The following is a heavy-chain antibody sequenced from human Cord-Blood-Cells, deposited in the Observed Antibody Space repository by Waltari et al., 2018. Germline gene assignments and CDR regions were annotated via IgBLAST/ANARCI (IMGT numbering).Heavy chain of an antibody. CDR2: INSDGSST. Sequence: EVQLVESGGGLVQPGGSLRLSCAASGFTFSSYWMHWVGQAPGKGLVWVSRINSDGSSTSYADSVKGRFTISRDNAKNTLYLQMNSLRAEDTAVYYCARVPLTGVWYFDLWGRGTLVTVSS. J-gene: IGHJ2*01. V-gene: IGHV3-74*01. CDR1: GFTFSSYW. D-gene: IGHD7-27*01. CDR3: ARVPLTGVWYFDL.